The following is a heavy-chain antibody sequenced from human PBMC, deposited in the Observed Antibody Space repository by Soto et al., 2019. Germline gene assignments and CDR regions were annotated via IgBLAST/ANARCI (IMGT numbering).Heavy chain of an antibody. V-gene: IGHV1-69*06. J-gene: IGHJ6*02. CDR2: IIPSFATG. Sequence: QVQLVQSGAEVKKPGSSVKVSCKASGGTFGNSAISWVRQAPGQGLEWMGGIIPSFATGNSAPEFQGRLTITADKSTTTASMELSSLRSETTAVYYCARSYYGSGSYWFYGMDVWGQGTKVTVAS. D-gene: IGHD3-10*01. CDR3: ARSYYGSGSYWFYGMDV. CDR1: GGTFGNSA.